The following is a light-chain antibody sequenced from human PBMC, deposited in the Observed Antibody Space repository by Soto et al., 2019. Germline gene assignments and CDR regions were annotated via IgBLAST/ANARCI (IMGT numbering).Light chain of an antibody. Sequence: DIQMTQSPSSLSASVGHRVTITCRASRNIDNFLNWYHQKPGKAPKLLIYDASSLQSGVPSRFSGSGSGTNFTLTISSLQPEDFATYYCQQSYITPRTFGQGTRVDIK. CDR3: QQSYITPRT. V-gene: IGKV1-39*01. J-gene: IGKJ1*01. CDR2: DAS. CDR1: RNIDNF.